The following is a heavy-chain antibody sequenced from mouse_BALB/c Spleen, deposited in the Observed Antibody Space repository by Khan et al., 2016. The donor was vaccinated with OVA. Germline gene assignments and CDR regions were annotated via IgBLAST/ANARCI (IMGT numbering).Heavy chain of an antibody. Sequence: QVQLKASGPGLVAPSQSLSITCTVSGFSLTTYGVHWVRQPPGKGLEWLVVIWSDGITTYNSALKSRLGIRKVNSTSQVFLKMNRLQTDYTAMYYCSRGGFYAMDYWGQGTSGTVSA. J-gene: IGHJ4*01. CDR3: SRGGFYAMDY. V-gene: IGHV2-6*02. CDR2: IWSDGIT. CDR1: GFSLTTYG.